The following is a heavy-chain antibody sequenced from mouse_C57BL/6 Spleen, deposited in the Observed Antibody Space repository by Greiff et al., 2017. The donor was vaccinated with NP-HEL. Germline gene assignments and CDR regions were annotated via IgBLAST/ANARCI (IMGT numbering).Heavy chain of an antibody. CDR2: IYPGSGST. J-gene: IGHJ1*03. CDR1: GYTFTSYW. D-gene: IGHD2-1*01. Sequence: QVQLKQPGAELVKPGASVKMSCKASGYTFTSYWITWVKQRPGQGLEWIGDIYPGSGSTNYNEKFKSKATLTVDTSSSTAYMQLSSLTSEDSAVYYCARSRGNYGYFDVWGTGTTVTVSS. V-gene: IGHV1-55*01. CDR3: ARSRGNYGYFDV.